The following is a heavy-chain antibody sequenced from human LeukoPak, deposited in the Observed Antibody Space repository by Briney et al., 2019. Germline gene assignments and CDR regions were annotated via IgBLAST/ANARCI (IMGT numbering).Heavy chain of an antibody. Sequence: PSETLSLTCTVSGGSISSSSYAWGWIRQPPGKGLEWIGSIYYSGSTYYHPSLKSRVTISVDTSKNYFSMKLSSVTAADTAVYSCARLLYCSSTSCLYYFDYWGQGTLVTVSS. CDR3: ARLLYCSSTSCLYYFDY. CDR2: IYYSGST. D-gene: IGHD2-2*01. V-gene: IGHV4-39*02. CDR1: GGSISSSSYA. J-gene: IGHJ4*02.